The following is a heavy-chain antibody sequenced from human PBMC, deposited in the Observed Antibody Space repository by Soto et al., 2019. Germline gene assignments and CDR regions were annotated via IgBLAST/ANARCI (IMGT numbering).Heavy chain of an antibody. V-gene: IGHV4-59*01. D-gene: IGHD4-17*01. CDR1: GGSISSYY. J-gene: IGHJ4*02. CDR3: TYGDQSRYYFDY. Sequence: PSETLSLTCTVSGGSISSYYWSWIRQPPGKGLEWIGYIYYSGSTNYNPSLKSRVTISVDTSKSQFSLKLSSVTAADTAVYYCTYGDQSRYYFDYWGQGTLVTVSS. CDR2: IYYSGST.